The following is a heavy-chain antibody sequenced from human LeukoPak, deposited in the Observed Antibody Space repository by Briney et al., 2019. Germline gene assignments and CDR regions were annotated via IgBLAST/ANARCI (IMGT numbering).Heavy chain of an antibody. D-gene: IGHD3-22*01. Sequence: GSLRLSCAASGFTFSSYSMNWVRQAPGKGLEWVSSISSSSSYIYYADSVKGRFTISRDNAKNSLYLQMNSLRAEDTAVYYCARDLSLDYYDSSGCDWGQGTLVTVSS. V-gene: IGHV3-21*01. CDR3: ARDLSLDYYDSSGCD. CDR1: GFTFSSYS. CDR2: ISSSSSYI. J-gene: IGHJ4*02.